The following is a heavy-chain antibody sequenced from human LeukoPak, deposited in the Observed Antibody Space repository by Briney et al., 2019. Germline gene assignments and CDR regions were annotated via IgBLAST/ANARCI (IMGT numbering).Heavy chain of an antibody. CDR3: ARGSLGYCSGGSCPRGIDY. D-gene: IGHD2-15*01. CDR1: GGTFSNYA. V-gene: IGHV1-69*01. CDR2: IIPIFGTA. Sequence: SVKVSCKASGGTFSNYAISWVRQAPGQGLEWMGGIIPIFGTANYAQKFQGRVTITADESTSTAYMELSSLRSEDTAVYYCARGSLGYCSGGSCPRGIDYWGKGTLVPVSS. J-gene: IGHJ4*02.